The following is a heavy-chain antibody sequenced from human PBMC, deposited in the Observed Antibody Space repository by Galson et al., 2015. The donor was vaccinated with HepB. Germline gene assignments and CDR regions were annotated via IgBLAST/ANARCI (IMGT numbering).Heavy chain of an antibody. CDR2: IYYSGST. CDR3: ARPSSGWHFDY. J-gene: IGHJ4*02. CDR1: GGSISSSSYY. V-gene: IGHV4-39*01. Sequence: QVQLQESGPGLVKPSETLSLTCTVSGGSISSSSYYWGWIRQPPGKGLEWIGSIYYSGSTYYNPSLKSRVTISVDTSKNQFSLKLSSVIAADTAVYYCARPSSGWHFDYWGQGTLVTVSS. D-gene: IGHD6-19*01.